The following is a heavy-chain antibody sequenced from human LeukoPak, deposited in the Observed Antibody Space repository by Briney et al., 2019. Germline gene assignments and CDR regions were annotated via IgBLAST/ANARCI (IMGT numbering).Heavy chain of an antibody. CDR2: ISWNSGSI. V-gene: IGHV3-9*01. CDR3: AKVLAVAGTNPDY. CDR1: GFTFDDYA. D-gene: IGHD6-19*01. Sequence: GGSLRLSCAASGFTFDDYAMHWVRQAPGKGLEWVSGISWNSGSIGYADSVKGRFTISRDNAKNSLYLQMNSLRAEDTAVYYCAKVLAVAGTNPDYWGQGTLVTVSS. J-gene: IGHJ4*02.